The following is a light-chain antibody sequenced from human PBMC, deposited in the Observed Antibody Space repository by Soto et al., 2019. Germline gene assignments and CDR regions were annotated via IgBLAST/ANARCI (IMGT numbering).Light chain of an antibody. V-gene: IGKV1-12*01. CDR1: QNIGNR. CDR2: AAS. J-gene: IGKJ1*01. CDR3: LQVANFPRT. Sequence: DIQMTQSPSSVSASIGDSVNITCRARQNIGNRLAWFQQKPGKPPKLLIEAASTLEIGVSSTFSGSGSGTEFSLTISSLGPEDFATYYCLQVANFPRTFGQGTKVDI.